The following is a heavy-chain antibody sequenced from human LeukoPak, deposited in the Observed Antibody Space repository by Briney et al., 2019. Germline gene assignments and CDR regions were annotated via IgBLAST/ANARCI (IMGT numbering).Heavy chain of an antibody. V-gene: IGHV3-21*01. CDR3: ARGGGDYPFYYYYYGMDV. Sequence: GGSLRLSCAASGFTFSSYAMSWVRQAPGRGLEWVASISSVSNYIYYADSVKGRFTISRDKAKNSLYLQMNSLRADDTAVYYCARGGGDYPFYYYYYGMDVWGQGTTVTVSS. CDR2: ISSVSNYI. J-gene: IGHJ6*02. D-gene: IGHD4-17*01. CDR1: GFTFSSYA.